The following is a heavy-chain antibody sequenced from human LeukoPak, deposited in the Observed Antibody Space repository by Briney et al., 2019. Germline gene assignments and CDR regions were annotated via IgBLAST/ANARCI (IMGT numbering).Heavy chain of an antibody. D-gene: IGHD6-13*01. J-gene: IGHJ4*02. Sequence: PGGSLRLSCAASGFTFSTYWMSWVRQAPGKGLDWVANINKDGSAKYLVDSVKGRFTISRGNAKNSLYLQMSSLRVEDTAVYYCARSPAPGSVDYWGQGTLVTVSS. CDR2: INKDGSAK. CDR1: GFTFSTYW. V-gene: IGHV3-7*01. CDR3: ARSPAPGSVDY.